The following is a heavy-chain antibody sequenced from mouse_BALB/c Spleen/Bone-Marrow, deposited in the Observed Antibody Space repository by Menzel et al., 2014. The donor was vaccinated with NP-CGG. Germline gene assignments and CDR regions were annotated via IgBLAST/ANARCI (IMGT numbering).Heavy chain of an antibody. J-gene: IGHJ3*01. CDR2: INSNGGST. V-gene: IGHV5-6-3*01. CDR1: GFTFSSYG. Sequence: EVQGVESGGGLVQPGGSLKISCAASGFTFSSYGMSWVRQTPDKRLDLVATINSNGGSTYYPDSVKGRFTISRDNAKNTLYLQISSLKSEDTAMYYCARDNYYDYDGFAYWGQGTLVTVSA. D-gene: IGHD2-4*01. CDR3: ARDNYYDYDGFAY.